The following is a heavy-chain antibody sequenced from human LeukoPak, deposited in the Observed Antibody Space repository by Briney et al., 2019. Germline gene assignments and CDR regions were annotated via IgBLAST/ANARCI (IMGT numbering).Heavy chain of an antibody. J-gene: IGHJ4*02. CDR2: VNLQGST. Sequence: SGTLSLTCGVSGGSFRNLNGGTGVGRPQGKGWKWIGEVNLQGSTNYNPSLKSRVAISVDKSENHISLKLTSVTAADTAVYYCAREGGPYRPLDYSGQGTLVTVAS. CDR3: AREGGPYRPLDY. V-gene: IGHV4-4*02. CDR1: GGSFRNLNG.